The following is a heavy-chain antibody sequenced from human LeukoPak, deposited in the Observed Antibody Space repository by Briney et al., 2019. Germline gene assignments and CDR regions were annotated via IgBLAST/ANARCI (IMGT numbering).Heavy chain of an antibody. Sequence: SETLSLTCTVSGGPISSGSYYWSWIRQPAGKGLEWIGRIYTSGSTNYNPSLKSRVTISVDTSKNQFSLKLSSVTAADTAVYYCATLPYGSGSRPYYGMDVWGQGTTVTVSS. CDR3: ATLPYGSGSRPYYGMDV. V-gene: IGHV4-61*02. J-gene: IGHJ6*02. CDR2: IYTSGST. D-gene: IGHD3-10*01. CDR1: GGPISSGSYY.